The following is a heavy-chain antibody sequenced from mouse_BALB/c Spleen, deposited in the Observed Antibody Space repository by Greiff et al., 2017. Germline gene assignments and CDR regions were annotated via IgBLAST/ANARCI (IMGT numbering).Heavy chain of an antibody. CDR2: IWTGGGT. V-gene: IGHV2-9-2*01. CDR1: GFSLTSYD. D-gene: IGHD2-10*02. CDR3: VREYGNYAMDY. Sequence: VKLVESGPGLVAPSQSLSITCTVSGFSLTSYDISWIRQPPGKGLEWLGVIWTGGGTNYNSAFMSRLSISKDNSKSQVFLKMNSLQTDDTAIYYCVREYGNYAMDYWGQGTSVTVSS. J-gene: IGHJ4*01.